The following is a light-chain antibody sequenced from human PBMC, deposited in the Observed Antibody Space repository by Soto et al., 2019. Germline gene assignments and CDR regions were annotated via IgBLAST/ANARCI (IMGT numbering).Light chain of an antibody. CDR2: DVT. J-gene: IGLJ1*01. CDR1: SSDVGGYKY. V-gene: IGLV2-14*01. CDR3: SSYTSSSSYV. Sequence: QSVLTQPASVSGSPGQSITISCTGTSSDVGGYKYVSWYQQHPDKAPKLIIYDVTNRPSGISNRFSGSKSGNTASLTISGLQAEDEADYYWSSYTSSSSYVFGTGTKVTVL.